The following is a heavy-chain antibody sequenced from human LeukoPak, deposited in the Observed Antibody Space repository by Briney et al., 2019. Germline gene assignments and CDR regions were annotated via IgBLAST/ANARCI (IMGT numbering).Heavy chain of an antibody. CDR1: GFTFSNYA. Sequence: GGSLRLSCAASGFTFSNYAMHWVRQAPGKGLEWVAVVTYDGSNNYYADSVKGRFTISRDNSKNTLYLQMNSLRAEDTAVYYCARDLYDSSESAFDIWGQGTMVTVSS. J-gene: IGHJ3*02. V-gene: IGHV3-30-3*01. CDR3: ARDLYDSSESAFDI. D-gene: IGHD3-22*01. CDR2: VTYDGSNN.